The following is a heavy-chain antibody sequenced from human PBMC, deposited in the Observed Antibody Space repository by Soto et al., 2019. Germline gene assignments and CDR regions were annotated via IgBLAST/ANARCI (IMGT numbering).Heavy chain of an antibody. Sequence: EVQLLESGGGLVQPGGSLRLSCAASGFTFSSYAMSWVRQAPGKGLEWVSAISGSGGSTYYADSVKGRFTISRDNSKSTLYLQMNSLRAEDTAVYYCANIPPGYGYGYFYFDYWGQGTLVTVSS. V-gene: IGHV3-23*01. CDR1: GFTFSSYA. J-gene: IGHJ4*02. CDR2: ISGSGGST. D-gene: IGHD5-18*01. CDR3: ANIPPGYGYGYFYFDY.